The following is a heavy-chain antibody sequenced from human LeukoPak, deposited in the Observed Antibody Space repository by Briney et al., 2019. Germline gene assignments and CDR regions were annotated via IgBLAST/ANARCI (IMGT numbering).Heavy chain of an antibody. CDR1: GRSFSGYY. CDR2: INHSGGT. CDR3: ARLKVPYTSGLAP. J-gene: IGHJ5*02. V-gene: IGHV4-34*01. D-gene: IGHD6-25*01. Sequence: SETLSLTCVVYGRSFSGYYWSWIRQPPGKGLEWIGEINHSGGTNYNPSLKSRVTMSVDTSKKQFSLKLSSVTAADTAVYYCARLKVPYTSGLAPWGQGTLVTVSS.